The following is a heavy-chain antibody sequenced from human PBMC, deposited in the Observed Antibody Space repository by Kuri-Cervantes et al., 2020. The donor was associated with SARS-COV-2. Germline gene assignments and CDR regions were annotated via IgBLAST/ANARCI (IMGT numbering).Heavy chain of an antibody. CDR1: ELTFSGYA. V-gene: IGHV3-30-3*01. D-gene: IGHD6-6*01. CDR2: ISFDGSNE. CDR3: ARESSSSLNYYYGMDI. J-gene: IGHJ6*02. Sequence: GGSLRFSCAASELTFSGYAVHWVRQTPGKGLEWVALISFDGSNEYYADSVKARFNISRDTSKNTLYLQMDSLTTEDTAVYYCARESSSSLNYYYGMDIWGQGTSVTVSS.